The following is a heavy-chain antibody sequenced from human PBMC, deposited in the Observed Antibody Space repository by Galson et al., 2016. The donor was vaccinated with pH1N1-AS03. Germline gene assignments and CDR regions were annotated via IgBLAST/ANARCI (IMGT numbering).Heavy chain of an antibody. CDR3: IKVGATCADFFDI. J-gene: IGHJ3*02. CDR2: IHEKGRT. Sequence: ETLSLTCTVSGASLSGYYWSWVRQSPGKGMEWIGFIHEKGRTDYNPFLKSRLSMSRDKFMNQFSLKLNSVTTADPALYYSIKVGATCADFFDIWGQGTMVTVSS. CDR1: GASLSGYY. D-gene: IGHD2-21*01. V-gene: IGHV4-59*01.